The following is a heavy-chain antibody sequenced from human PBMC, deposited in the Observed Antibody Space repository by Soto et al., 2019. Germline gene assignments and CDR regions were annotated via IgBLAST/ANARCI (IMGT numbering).Heavy chain of an antibody. Sequence: QVQLVQSGAEVKKPGASVKVSCKASGDTFTSYDINWVRQATGQGLEWMGWMNPKNGNTGFEQKFQGRVTMSRNTSINTAYMGRSSLRSGDTTGYYCTKAGWIGRCDPGGQGIQVTVSS. CDR3: TKAGWIGRCDP. D-gene: IGHD1-1*01. V-gene: IGHV1-8*01. CDR2: MNPKNGNT. CDR1: GDTFTSYD. J-gene: IGHJ5*02.